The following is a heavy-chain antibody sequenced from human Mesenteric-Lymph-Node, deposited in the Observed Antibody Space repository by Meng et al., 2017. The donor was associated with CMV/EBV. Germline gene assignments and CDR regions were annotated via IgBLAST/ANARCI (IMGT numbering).Heavy chain of an antibody. CDR1: GGTFSSYA. Sequence: KVPCKASGGTFSSYAISWVRQAPGQGLEWMGGIIPIFGTANYAQKFQGRVTITTDESTSTAYMELSSLRSEDTAVYYCASNDGSTSSQWGQGTLVTVSS. D-gene: IGHD2-2*01. CDR3: ASNDGSTSSQ. J-gene: IGHJ4*02. V-gene: IGHV1-69*05. CDR2: IIPIFGTA.